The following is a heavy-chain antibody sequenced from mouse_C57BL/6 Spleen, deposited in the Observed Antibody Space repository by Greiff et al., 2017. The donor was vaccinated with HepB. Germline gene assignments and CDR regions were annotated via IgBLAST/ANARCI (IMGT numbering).Heavy chain of an antibody. Sequence: QVQLKQPGAELVKPGASVKVSCKASGYTFTSYWMHWVKQRPGQGLEWIGRIHPSDSDTNYNQKFKGKATLTVDKSSSTANMQLSSLTSEASAVYYCALSTMITAFDDWGQGTTLTVSS. J-gene: IGHJ2*01. CDR2: IHPSDSDT. CDR3: ALSTMITAFDD. D-gene: IGHD2-4*01. CDR1: GYTFTSYW. V-gene: IGHV1-74*01.